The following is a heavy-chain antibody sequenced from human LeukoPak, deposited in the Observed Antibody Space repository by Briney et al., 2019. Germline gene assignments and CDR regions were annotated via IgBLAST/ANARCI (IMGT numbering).Heavy chain of an antibody. D-gene: IGHD2-2*01. CDR1: GYTFTSYY. Sequence: ASVKVSCKASGYTFTSYYMHWVRHAPGQGLEWMGIINPSGGSTSYAQKFQGRVTMTRDTSTSTVYMELSSLRSEDTAVYYCARDIGDIVVVPAATFDYWGQGTLVTVSS. CDR3: ARDIGDIVVVPAATFDY. V-gene: IGHV1-46*01. J-gene: IGHJ4*02. CDR2: INPSGGST.